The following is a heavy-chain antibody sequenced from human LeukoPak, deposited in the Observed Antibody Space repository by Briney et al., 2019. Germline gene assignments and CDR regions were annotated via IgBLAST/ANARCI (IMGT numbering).Heavy chain of an antibody. D-gene: IGHD3-9*01. V-gene: IGHV1-2*02. CDR1: GYAFTGYY. Sequence: ASVKFSCKASGYAFTGYYMHWVRQAPVQGLEWMGLINPNSGGTNYAQKFQGRVTMTRDTSISTAYMELSRLRSDDTAVYYCQAEDGIRDSEEYYFDYWGQGTLVTVSS. CDR2: INPNSGGT. CDR3: QAEDGIRDSEEYYFDY. J-gene: IGHJ4*02.